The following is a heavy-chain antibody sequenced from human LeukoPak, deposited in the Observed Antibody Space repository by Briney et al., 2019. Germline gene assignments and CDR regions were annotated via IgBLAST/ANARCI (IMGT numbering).Heavy chain of an antibody. J-gene: IGHJ4*02. CDR3: TRLSSGWSYYFDY. V-gene: IGHV3-73*01. CDR2: IRSKANSYAT. CDR1: GFTFSGSA. Sequence: GGSLRLSCAASGFTFSGSAMHWVRQASGKGLEWVGRIRSKANSYATAYAASVKGRFTISRDDSKYTAYLQMNSLKTEDTAVYYCTRLSSGWSYYFDYWGQGTLVTVSS. D-gene: IGHD6-19*01.